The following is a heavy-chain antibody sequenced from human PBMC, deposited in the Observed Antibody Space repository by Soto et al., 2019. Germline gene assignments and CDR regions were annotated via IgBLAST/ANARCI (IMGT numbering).Heavy chain of an antibody. CDR1: GYTFTSYY. CDR3: ASPGGKIAAAGTNAFDI. V-gene: IGHV1-46*01. Sequence: ASVKVSCKASGYTFTSYYMHWVRQAPGQGLEWTGIINPSGGSTSYAQKFQGRVTMTRDTSTSTVYMELSSLRSEDTAVYYCASPGGKIAAAGTNAFDIWGQGTMVTVSS. D-gene: IGHD6-13*01. J-gene: IGHJ3*02. CDR2: INPSGGST.